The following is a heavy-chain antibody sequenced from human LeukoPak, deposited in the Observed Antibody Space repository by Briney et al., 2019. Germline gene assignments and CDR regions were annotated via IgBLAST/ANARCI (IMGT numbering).Heavy chain of an antibody. CDR3: AREPYSGYDHPYFDY. Sequence: PSETLSLTCTVSGGSISSYYWSWIRQPPGKGLEWIGYIYYSGSTNYNPSLKSRVTISVDTSKNQFSLKLSSVTAADTAVYYCAREPYSGYDHPYFDYWGQGTLVTVSS. D-gene: IGHD5-12*01. CDR2: IYYSGST. J-gene: IGHJ4*02. V-gene: IGHV4-59*01. CDR1: GGSISSYY.